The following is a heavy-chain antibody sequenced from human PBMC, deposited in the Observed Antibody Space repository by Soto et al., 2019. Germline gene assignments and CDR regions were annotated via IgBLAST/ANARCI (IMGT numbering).Heavy chain of an antibody. J-gene: IGHJ6*02. Sequence: ASVKVSCKAFGGTFISYAFSWVRQAPGQGLEWMGGTIPIFSTTHYAQNFQGRVTITADGSTSTAYMELSSLRSEDTAVYYCAAAVWRGYSEYYYGMDVWGLGTTVTVSS. D-gene: IGHD3-3*01. CDR1: GGTFISYA. CDR2: TIPIFSTT. CDR3: AAAVWRGYSEYYYGMDV. V-gene: IGHV1-69*13.